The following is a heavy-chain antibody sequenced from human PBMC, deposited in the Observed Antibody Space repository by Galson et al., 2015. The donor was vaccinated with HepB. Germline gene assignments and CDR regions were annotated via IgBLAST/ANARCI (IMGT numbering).Heavy chain of an antibody. V-gene: IGHV3-30-3*01. CDR2: ISFDGSNT. Sequence: SLRLSCAASGFTFSSYAMHWVRQAPGKGLEWVAVISFDGSNTYYAADSVKGRFTISRDDSKSTLYLLINSLRTEDTAVYYCARELAYVWGSYRLDYWGQGTLVTVSS. D-gene: IGHD3-16*02. CDR3: ARELAYVWGSYRLDY. CDR1: GFTFSSYA. J-gene: IGHJ4*02.